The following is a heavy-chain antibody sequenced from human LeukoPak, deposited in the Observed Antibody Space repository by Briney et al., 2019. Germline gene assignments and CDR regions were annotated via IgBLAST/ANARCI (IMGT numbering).Heavy chain of an antibody. V-gene: IGHV4-59*01. Sequence: SETLSLTCTVSGGSISSYYWSWIRQPPGKGLEWIGYIYYSGSTNYNPSLKSRVTISVDTSKNQFSLKLSSVTAADTAVYYCARRGYSYGYEDNWFDPWGQGTLVTVSS. CDR3: ARRGYSYGYEDNWFDP. J-gene: IGHJ5*02. CDR2: IYYSGST. CDR1: GGSISSYY. D-gene: IGHD5-18*01.